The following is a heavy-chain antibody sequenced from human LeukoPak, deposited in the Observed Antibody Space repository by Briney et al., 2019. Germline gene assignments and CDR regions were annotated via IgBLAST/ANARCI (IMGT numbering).Heavy chain of an antibody. CDR3: ARNSGYDLDYYYGMDV. D-gene: IGHD5-12*01. CDR1: GYSFTSYW. J-gene: IGHJ6*02. Sequence: GESLKISCKGSGYSFTSYWIGWVRQMPGKGLEWMGIIYPGDSDTRYSPSFQGQVTISADKSISTAYLQWSSLKASDTAMYYCARNSGYDLDYYYGMDVRGQGTTVTVSS. V-gene: IGHV5-51*01. CDR2: IYPGDSDT.